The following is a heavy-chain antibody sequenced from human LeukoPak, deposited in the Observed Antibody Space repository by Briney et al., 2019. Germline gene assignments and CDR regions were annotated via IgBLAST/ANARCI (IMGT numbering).Heavy chain of an antibody. Sequence: PGGSLRLSCAAAGFTFSSYWMHWVRQVPGKGLVWVSRVNPGGSSTAYADSVKGRFSISRDNARNTLYLQMNSLTTEDSALYYCAKDSSNTWSHFDYWGQGALVTVSS. CDR3: AKDSSNTWSHFDY. D-gene: IGHD2-2*01. J-gene: IGHJ4*02. CDR2: VNPGGSST. CDR1: GFTFSSYW. V-gene: IGHV3-74*01.